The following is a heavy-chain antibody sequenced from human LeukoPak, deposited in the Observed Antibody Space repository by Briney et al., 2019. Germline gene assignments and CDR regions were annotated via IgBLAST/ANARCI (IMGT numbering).Heavy chain of an antibody. CDR2: IYHSGST. CDR3: AKEMREGWFDP. Sequence: PSETLSLTCTVSGYSISSGYYWGWIRQPPGKGLEWIGSIYHSGSTYYNPSLKSRVTISVDTSKNQFSLKLSSVTAADTAVYYCAKEMREGWFDPWGQGTLVTVSS. D-gene: IGHD5-24*01. J-gene: IGHJ5*02. V-gene: IGHV4-38-2*02. CDR1: GYSISSGYY.